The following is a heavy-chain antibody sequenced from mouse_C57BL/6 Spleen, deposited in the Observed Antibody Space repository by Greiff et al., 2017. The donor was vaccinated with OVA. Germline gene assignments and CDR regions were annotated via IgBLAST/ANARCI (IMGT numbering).Heavy chain of an antibody. CDR1: GYTFTSYW. CDR2: IYPGSGST. J-gene: IGHJ2*01. CDR3: AREGVITTVVAKGHYFDY. V-gene: IGHV1-55*01. Sequence: QVQLQQPGAELVKPGASVKMSCKASGYTFTSYWITWVKQRPGQGLEWIGDIYPGSGSTNYNEKFKSKATLTVDTSSSTAYMQLSSLTSEDAAVYYCAREGVITTVVAKGHYFDYWGQGTTLTVSS. D-gene: IGHD1-1*01.